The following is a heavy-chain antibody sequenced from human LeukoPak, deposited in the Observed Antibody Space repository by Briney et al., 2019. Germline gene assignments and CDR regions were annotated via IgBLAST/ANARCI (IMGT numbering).Heavy chain of an antibody. V-gene: IGHV4-59*01. CDR3: ARVLGSSGYYRYYYGMDV. Sequence: ETLSLTFTVSGXSISSYCWSWIRQPPGKGLEWIGYIYYSGSTNYNPSLKSRVTISVDTSKNQFSLKLSSVTAADTAVYYCARVLGSSGYYRYYYGMDVWGQGTTVTVSS. J-gene: IGHJ6*02. CDR2: IYYSGST. CDR1: GXSISSYC. D-gene: IGHD3-22*01.